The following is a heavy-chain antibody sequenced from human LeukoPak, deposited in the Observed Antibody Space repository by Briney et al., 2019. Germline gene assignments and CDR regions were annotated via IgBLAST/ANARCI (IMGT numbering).Heavy chain of an antibody. CDR3: ARDLMEEWLVPSGY. D-gene: IGHD6-19*01. V-gene: IGHV1-18*01. CDR2: ISAYNGNT. J-gene: IGHJ4*02. Sequence: ASVKVSCKASGYTFTSYGISWVRQAPGQGLEWMGWISAYNGNTNYAQKLQGRVTMTTDTSTSTAYMELRSLRSDDTAVYYCARDLMEEWLVPSGYWGQGTLVTVSS. CDR1: GYTFTSYG.